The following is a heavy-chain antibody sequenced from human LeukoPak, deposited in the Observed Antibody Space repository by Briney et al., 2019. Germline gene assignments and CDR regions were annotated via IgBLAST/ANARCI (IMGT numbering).Heavy chain of an antibody. D-gene: IGHD5-18*01. CDR1: GGTHSSYA. Sequence: SVKDSCQATGGTHSSYAISELRQPPGQGLEWMGRIIPIFGIANYPQKFQGRVTITADKSTSTAYMELRSLRSEDTAVYYCARGSVDTAMVSEYYFDYWGQGTLVTVSS. CDR2: IIPIFGIA. V-gene: IGHV1-69*04. CDR3: ARGSVDTAMVSEYYFDY. J-gene: IGHJ4*02.